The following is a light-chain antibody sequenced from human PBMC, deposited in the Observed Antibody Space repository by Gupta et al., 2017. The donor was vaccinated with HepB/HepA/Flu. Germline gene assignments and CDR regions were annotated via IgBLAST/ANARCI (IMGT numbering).Light chain of an antibody. J-gene: IGKJ5*01. CDR3: QQYNNWPPLT. V-gene: IGKV3-15*01. CDR1: QTIRSD. CDR2: GAS. Sequence: EVVMTQSPATLSVSPGERATLSCRASQTIRSDLAWYQQKPGQAPRLLIYGASTRATGIPARFSGNGSGTEFTLTISSRQSEDFAVYYCQQYNNWPPLTFGQGTRLDIK.